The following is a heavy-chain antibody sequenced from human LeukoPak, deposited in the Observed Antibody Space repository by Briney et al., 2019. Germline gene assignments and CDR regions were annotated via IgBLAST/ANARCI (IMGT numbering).Heavy chain of an antibody. CDR2: IYHSGST. D-gene: IGHD6-19*01. V-gene: IGHV4-38-2*02. CDR1: GYSISSGYY. CDR3: AREGSSGWYQARYYFDY. Sequence: SSETLSLTCTVSGYSISSGYYWGWIRQPPGKGLEWIGSIYHSGSTYYNPSLKSRVTISIDTSKNQFSLKLSSVTAADTAVYYCAREGSSGWYQARYYFDYWGQGTLVTVSS. J-gene: IGHJ4*02.